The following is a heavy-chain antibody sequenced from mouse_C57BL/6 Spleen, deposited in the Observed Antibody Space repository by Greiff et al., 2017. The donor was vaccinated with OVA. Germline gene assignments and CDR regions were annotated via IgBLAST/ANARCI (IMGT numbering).Heavy chain of an antibody. J-gene: IGHJ1*03. CDR1: GFTFSNYW. CDR3: TGYGDYDWYFDV. CDR2: IRLKSDNYAT. V-gene: IGHV6-3*01. Sequence: EVQVVESGGGLVQPGGSMKLSCVASGFTFSNYWMNWVRQSPEKGLEWVAQIRLKSDNYATHYAESVKGRFTISRDDSKSSVYLQMNNLRAEDTGIYYCTGYGDYDWYFDVWGTGTTVTVSS. D-gene: IGHD2-13*01.